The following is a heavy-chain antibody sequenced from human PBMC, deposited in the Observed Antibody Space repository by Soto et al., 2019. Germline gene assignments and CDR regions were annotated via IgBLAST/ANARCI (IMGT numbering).Heavy chain of an antibody. CDR3: TTDRTPPFYYFDY. J-gene: IGHJ4*02. CDR2: IKSKTDGGTT. Sequence: SVSNAWMNWVRQAPGKGLEWVGRIKSKTDGGTTDYAAPVKGRFTISRDDSKNTLYLQMNSLKTEDTAVYYCTTDRTPPFYYFDYWGQGTLVTVSS. V-gene: IGHV3-15*07. CDR1: SVSNAW.